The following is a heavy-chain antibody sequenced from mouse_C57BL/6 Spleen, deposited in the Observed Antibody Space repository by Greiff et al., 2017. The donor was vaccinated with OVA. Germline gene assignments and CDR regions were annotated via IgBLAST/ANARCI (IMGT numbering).Heavy chain of an antibody. CDR1: GFTFSSYA. CDR3: ARDEDYDYGWFAY. J-gene: IGHJ3*01. Sequence: DVMLVESGGGLVKPGGSLKLSCAASGFTFSSYAMSWVRQTPEKRLEWVATISDGGSYTYYPDNVKGRFTISRDNAKNNLYLQMSHLKSEDTAMYYCARDEDYDYGWFAYWGQGTLVTVSA. V-gene: IGHV5-4*01. CDR2: ISDGGSYT. D-gene: IGHD2-4*01.